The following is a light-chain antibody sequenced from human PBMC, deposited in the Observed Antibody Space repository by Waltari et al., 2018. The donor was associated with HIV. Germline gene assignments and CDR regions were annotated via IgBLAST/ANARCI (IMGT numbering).Light chain of an antibody. CDR1: NIGSKS. CDR2: DDI. J-gene: IGLJ2*01. CDR3: QVWDSSSDHL. V-gene: IGLV3-21*02. Sequence: SYVPTQPPSVSVAPGQPARITCGGNNIGSKSVHWYQQKPGQAPVLIIYDDIGRPSGIPERFSGSNSGNTATLTISRVEAGDEADYYCQVWDSSSDHLFGGGTKVTVL.